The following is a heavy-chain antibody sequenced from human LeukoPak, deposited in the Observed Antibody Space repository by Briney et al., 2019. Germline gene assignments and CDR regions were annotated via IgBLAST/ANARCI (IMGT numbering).Heavy chain of an antibody. CDR2: INPSGGST. J-gene: IGHJ6*03. CDR1: GYTSTGYY. Sequence: ASVKVSCKASGYTSTGYYMHWVRQAPGQGLEWMGIINPSGGSTSYAQKFQGRVTMTRDTSTSTVYMELSSLRPDDTAVYYCARDVAAAPRYYYYYYMDVWGKGTTVTVSS. V-gene: IGHV1-46*01. D-gene: IGHD6-13*01. CDR3: ARDVAAAPRYYYYYYMDV.